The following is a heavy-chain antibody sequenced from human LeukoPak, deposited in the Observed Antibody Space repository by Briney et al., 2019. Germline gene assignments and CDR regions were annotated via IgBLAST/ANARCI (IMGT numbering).Heavy chain of an antibody. Sequence: PGGSLGLSCAAAGFVFNSYGMHWVRQAPGKGLEWVAFIRYDGGTKYYADSVKGRFTISRDNPKNSLYLHLASLRPDDTAVYYCSKGPSEFFDYWGQGTLVTVSS. CDR2: IRYDGGTK. CDR1: GFVFNSYG. J-gene: IGHJ4*02. V-gene: IGHV3-30*02. CDR3: SKGPSEFFDY. D-gene: IGHD1-14*01.